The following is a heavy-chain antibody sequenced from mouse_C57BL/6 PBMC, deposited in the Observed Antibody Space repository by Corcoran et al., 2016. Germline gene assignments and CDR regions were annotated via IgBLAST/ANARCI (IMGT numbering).Heavy chain of an antibody. CDR3: ARWETAQAPFDY. CDR2: IYPGSGNT. Sequence: QVQLKQSGAELVRPGASVKLSCKASGYTFTDYYINWVKQRPGQGLEWIARIYPGSGNTYYNEKFKGKATLTAEKSSSTAYMQLSSLTSEDSAVYFCARWETAQAPFDYWGQGTTLTVSS. D-gene: IGHD3-2*02. J-gene: IGHJ2*01. V-gene: IGHV1-76*01. CDR1: GYTFTDYY.